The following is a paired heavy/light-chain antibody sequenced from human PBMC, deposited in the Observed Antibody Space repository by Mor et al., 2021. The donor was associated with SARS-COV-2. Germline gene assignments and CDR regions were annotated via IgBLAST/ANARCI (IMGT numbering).Light chain of an antibody. CDR2: LGS. J-gene: IGKJ2*01. CDR1: QSLLHSNGYNY. V-gene: IGKV2-28*01. CDR3: MQGGV. Sequence: DIVMTQSPLSLPVTPGEPASISCRSSQSLLHSNGYNYLDWYLQKPGQSPQLLIYLGSNRASGVPDRFSGSGSGTDFTLKISRVEAEDVGVYYCMQGGVFGQGTKLEIK.
Heavy chain of an antibody. CDR2: VDPEDGET. V-gene: IGHV1-69-2*01. D-gene: IGHD1-26*01. CDR1: GYTFTDYY. CDR3: ATVGEKWELLPYYYYGMDV. J-gene: IGHJ6*02. Sequence: EVQLVQSGAEVKKPGATVKISCKVSGYTFTDYYMHWVQQAPGKGLEWMGLVDPEDGETIYAEKFQGRVTITADTSTDTAYMELSSLRSEDTAVYYCATVGEKWELLPYYYYGMDVWGQGTTVTVSS.